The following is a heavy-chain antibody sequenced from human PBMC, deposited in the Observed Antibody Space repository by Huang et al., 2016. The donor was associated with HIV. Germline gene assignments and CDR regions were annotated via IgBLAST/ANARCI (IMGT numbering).Heavy chain of an antibody. CDR3: ATRAYVEYPSDY. Sequence: QVQLQELGPGLVKPSETLSLTCTVSGASVSRSRNYWSWFRQPPGKGLEWIGYIYYRGSTNYNPSLKSRVTISVDTSKNQFSLKVTSVTAADTAVYYCATRAYVEYPSDYWGQGTLVTVSS. CDR2: IYYRGST. V-gene: IGHV4-61*01. D-gene: IGHD3-16*01. CDR1: GASVSRSRNY. J-gene: IGHJ4*02.